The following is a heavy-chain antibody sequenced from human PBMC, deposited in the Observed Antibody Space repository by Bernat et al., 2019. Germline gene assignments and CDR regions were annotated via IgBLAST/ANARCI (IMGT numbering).Heavy chain of an antibody. CDR2: INHSGST. CDR3: ARGLREIRYFDWLSRPSNWFDP. V-gene: IGHV4-34*01. D-gene: IGHD3-9*01. Sequence: QVQLQQWGAGLLKPSETLSLTCAVYGGSFSGYYWSWIRQPPGKGLEWIGEINHSGSTNYNPSLKSRVTISVDTSKNQCSLKLSSVTAADTAVYNCARGLREIRYFDWLSRPSNWFDPWGQGTLVTVSS. J-gene: IGHJ5*02. CDR1: GGSFSGYY.